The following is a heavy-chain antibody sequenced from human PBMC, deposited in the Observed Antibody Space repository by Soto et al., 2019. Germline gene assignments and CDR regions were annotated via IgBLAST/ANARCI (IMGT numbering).Heavy chain of an antibody. Sequence: SETLSLTCTVSGGSISSSSYYWGWIRQPPGKGLEWIGSIYYSGSTYYNPSLKSRVTISVDTSKNQFSLKLSSVTAADTAVYYCARPLRPFQAEAFDIWGQGTMVTVSS. CDR1: GGSISSSSYY. J-gene: IGHJ3*02. CDR3: ARPLRPFQAEAFDI. D-gene: IGHD6-25*01. V-gene: IGHV4-39*01. CDR2: IYYSGST.